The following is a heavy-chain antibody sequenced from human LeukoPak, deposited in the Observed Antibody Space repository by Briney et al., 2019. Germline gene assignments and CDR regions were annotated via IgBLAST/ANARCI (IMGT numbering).Heavy chain of an antibody. D-gene: IGHD3-22*01. J-gene: IGHJ4*02. V-gene: IGHV3-23*01. CDR1: GLTFSSYG. CDR2: ISSGGGST. Sequence: GGSLRLSCAASGLTFSSYGMSWVRQAPGKALEWVSGISSGGGSTHYADCVKGRFTISRDNSKNTLYLEMSSLRAEDTAVYYCAKSGYNYDSNAYPFIDYWGQGTLVTVSS. CDR3: AKSGYNYDSNAYPFIDY.